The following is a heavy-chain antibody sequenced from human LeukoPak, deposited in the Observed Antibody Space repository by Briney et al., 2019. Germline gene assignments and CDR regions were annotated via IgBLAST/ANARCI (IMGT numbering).Heavy chain of an antibody. V-gene: IGHV3-7*04. CDR1: GFTFSTYW. Sequence: PGGSLRLSCAASGFTFSTYWMSWVRQAPGKGLEWVANIHQDGNEKYYADSVKGRFTISRDSAKNSLYLQMNSLRAEDTAVYYCARGDKFSGDYWGQGTLVTVSS. CDR3: ARGDKFSGDY. D-gene: IGHD2-15*01. J-gene: IGHJ4*02. CDR2: IHQDGNEK.